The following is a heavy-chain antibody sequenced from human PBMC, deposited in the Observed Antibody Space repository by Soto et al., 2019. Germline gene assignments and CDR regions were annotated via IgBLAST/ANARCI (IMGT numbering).Heavy chain of an antibody. V-gene: IGHV4-61*05. CDR1: GGSISSRSYY. J-gene: IGHJ4*02. CDR3: ARGHQGYFFDS. CDR2: FYYSGDT. Sequence: SETLSLTCTVSGGSISSRSYYWGWIRQPPGKGLEWIGYFYYSGDTNYNPSLKSRVTISMGTSKNQFSLILNSVTAADTAVYYCARGHQGYFFDSWGQGSLVTVS.